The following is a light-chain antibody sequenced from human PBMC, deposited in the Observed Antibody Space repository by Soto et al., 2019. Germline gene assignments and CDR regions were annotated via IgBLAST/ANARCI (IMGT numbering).Light chain of an antibody. CDR1: QNIRTY. V-gene: IGKV1-39*01. J-gene: IGKJ2*01. CDR3: QQGHSTPYT. Sequence: DIQMTQSPYSLSASVGDSVTITYRASQNIRTYLNWYQQKPGRAPKLLIHSASALPSGVPSRFSGSGSGTEFTLTMSGLQPEDFATYYCQQGHSTPYTFGQGTKVAIK. CDR2: SAS.